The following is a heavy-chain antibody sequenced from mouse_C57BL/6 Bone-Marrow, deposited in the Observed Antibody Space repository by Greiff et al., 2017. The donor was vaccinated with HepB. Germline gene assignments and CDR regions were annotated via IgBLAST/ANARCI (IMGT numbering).Heavy chain of an antibody. D-gene: IGHD2-1*01. CDR3: ASPIYYGNYGDY. CDR2: INPYNGGT. CDR1: GYTFTDYY. V-gene: IGHV1-19*01. J-gene: IGHJ2*01. Sequence: DVKLVESGPVLVKPGASVKMSCKASGYTFTDYYMNWVKQSHGKSLEWIGVINPYNGGTSYNQKFKGKATLTVDKSSSTAYMELNSLTSEDSAVYYCASPIYYGNYGDYWGQGTTLTVSS.